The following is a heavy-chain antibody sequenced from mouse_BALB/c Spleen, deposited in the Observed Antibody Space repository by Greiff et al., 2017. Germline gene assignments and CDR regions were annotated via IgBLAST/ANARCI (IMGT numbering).Heavy chain of an antibody. V-gene: IGHV2-9*02. CDR1: GFSLTSYG. J-gene: IGHJ3*01. CDR2: IWAGGST. D-gene: IGHD2-2*01. Sequence: QVQLQQSGPGLVAPSQSLSITCTVSGFSLTSYGVHWVRQPPGKGLEWLGVIWAGGSTNYNSALMSRLSISKDNSKSQVFLKMNSLQTDDTAMYYCARDVRGPYGYDNAWFAYWGQGTLVTVSA. CDR3: ARDVRGPYGYDNAWFAY.